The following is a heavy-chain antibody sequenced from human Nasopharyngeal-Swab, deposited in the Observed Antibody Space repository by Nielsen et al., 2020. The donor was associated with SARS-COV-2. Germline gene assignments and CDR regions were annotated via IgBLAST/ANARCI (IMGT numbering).Heavy chain of an antibody. V-gene: IGHV3-48*03. CDR3: ARGDSSGLPQAVYGMDV. Sequence: GESLKISCAASGFSLSSYEMNWVRQAPGKGLEWVSYIGSFGSTIYSDSVKGRITVSRDSAKNSLYLQMNSLRAEDTAVYYCARGDSSGLPQAVYGMDVWGQGTTVSVSS. CDR2: IGSFGSTI. J-gene: IGHJ6*02. CDR1: GFSLSSYE. D-gene: IGHD3-22*01.